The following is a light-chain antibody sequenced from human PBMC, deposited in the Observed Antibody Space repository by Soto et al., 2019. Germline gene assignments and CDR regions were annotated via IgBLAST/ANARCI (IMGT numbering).Light chain of an antibody. J-gene: IGLJ2*01. CDR2: EGT. V-gene: IGLV2-23*01. CDR1: SSDVGSDKL. CDR3: SSYAARHVV. Sequence: QSALTQPASVSGSPGQSITISCTGTSSDVGSDKLVSWYQQHPGKVPKLKIYEGTERPSGVSNRFSGSESGDTASLTISGLQSEDEVDYYCSSYAARHVVFGGGTKLTVL.